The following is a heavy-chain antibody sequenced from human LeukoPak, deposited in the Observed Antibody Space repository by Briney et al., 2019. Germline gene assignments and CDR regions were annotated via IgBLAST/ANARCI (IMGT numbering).Heavy chain of an antibody. Sequence: PGGSLRLFCAASGFTFSSYAMSWVRQAPGKGLEWVSAISGSGGSTYYADSVKGRFTISRDSSKNTLYLQMNSLRAEDTAVYYCAKDSLLIAVAGTGGDYWGQGTLVTVSS. D-gene: IGHD6-19*01. J-gene: IGHJ4*02. CDR2: ISGSGGST. V-gene: IGHV3-23*01. CDR3: AKDSLLIAVAGTGGDY. CDR1: GFTFSSYA.